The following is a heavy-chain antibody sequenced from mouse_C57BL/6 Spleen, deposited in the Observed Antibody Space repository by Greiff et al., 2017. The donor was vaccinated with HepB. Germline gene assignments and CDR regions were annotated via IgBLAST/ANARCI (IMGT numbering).Heavy chain of an antibody. J-gene: IGHJ1*03. CDR2: IDPEDGET. D-gene: IGHD2-1*01. Sequence: EVQLQQSGAELVKPGASVKLSCTASGFNIKDYYMHWVKQRTEQGLEWIGRIDPEDGETKYAPKIQGKATITADTSSNTAYLQLSSLTSEDTAVYYCALIYYGNPWYFDVWGTGTTVTVSS. CDR1: GFNIKDYY. V-gene: IGHV14-2*01. CDR3: ALIYYGNPWYFDV.